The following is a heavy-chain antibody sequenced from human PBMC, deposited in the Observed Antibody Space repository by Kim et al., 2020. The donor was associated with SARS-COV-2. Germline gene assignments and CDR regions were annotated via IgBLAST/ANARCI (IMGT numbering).Heavy chain of an antibody. CDR2: INPNSGGT. CDR1: GYTFTGYY. CDR3: ARPGIRGWYHLNSNWFDP. J-gene: IGHJ5*02. V-gene: IGHV1-2*02. Sequence: ASVKVSCKASGYTFTGYYMHWVRQAPGQGLEWMGWINPNSGGTNYAQKFQGRVTMTRDTSISTAYMELSRLRSDDTAVYYCARPGIRGWYHLNSNWFDPWGQGTLVTVSS. D-gene: IGHD6-19*01.